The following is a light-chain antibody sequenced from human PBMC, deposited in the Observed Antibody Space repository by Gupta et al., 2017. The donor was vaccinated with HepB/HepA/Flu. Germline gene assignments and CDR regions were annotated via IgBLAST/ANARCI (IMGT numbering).Light chain of an antibody. CDR1: TSNIGSNY. Sequence: QSVLPQPPSVSGTPGQRVPFSCSGSTSNIGSNYVFWYYQVPGTAPKLLMFKNNQRPSGVPDRVSGSKSGTSVSLGISGLRSEDEADYYCAAWDDSLNAVVFGGGTKLTVL. CDR2: KNN. V-gene: IGLV1-47*01. J-gene: IGLJ2*01. CDR3: AAWDDSLNAVV.